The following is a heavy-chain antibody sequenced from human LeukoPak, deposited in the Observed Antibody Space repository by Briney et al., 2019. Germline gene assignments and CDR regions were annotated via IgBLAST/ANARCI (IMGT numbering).Heavy chain of an antibody. J-gene: IGHJ6*03. CDR2: IYYSGTT. V-gene: IGHV4-39*01. CDR3: ARQVSDYFYYYIDV. Sequence: SETLSLTCSVSGGSISSSGYYWNWIRQPPGKGLEWVGSIYYSGTTYYNSSLKSRVTISEDTSKNRFSLMLTSVTAADTAVYYCARQVSDYFYYYIDVWSEGTTVIVSS. CDR1: GGSISSSGYY.